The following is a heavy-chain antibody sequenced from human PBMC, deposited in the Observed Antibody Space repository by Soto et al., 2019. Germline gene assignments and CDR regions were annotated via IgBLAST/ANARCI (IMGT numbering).Heavy chain of an antibody. CDR3: ARHPNCSGGSCYSGGWFDP. CDR2: IYYSGST. D-gene: IGHD2-15*01. J-gene: IGHJ5*02. Sequence: PSETLSLTFTVSGGSISSSSYYWGWIRQPPGKGLEWIGSIYYSGSTYYNPSLKSRVTISVDTSKNQFSLKLSSVTAADTAVYYCARHPNCSGGSCYSGGWFDPWGQGTLVTVSS. CDR1: GGSISSSSYY. V-gene: IGHV4-39*01.